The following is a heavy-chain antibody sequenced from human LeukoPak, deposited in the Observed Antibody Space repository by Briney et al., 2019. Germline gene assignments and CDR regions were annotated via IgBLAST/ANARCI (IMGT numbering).Heavy chain of an antibody. D-gene: IGHD3-10*01. CDR1: GCSISSYY. J-gene: IGHJ5*02. CDR2: IYTSGST. CDR3: ARDLGITMVRGVIRGGPNWFDP. V-gene: IGHV4-4*07. Sequence: SETLSLTCTVSGCSISSYYWSWIRQPAGKGLEWIGRIYTSGSTNYNPSLKSRVTMSVDTSKNQCSLKLSSVTAADTAVYYCARDLGITMVRGVIRGGPNWFDPWGQGTLVTVSS.